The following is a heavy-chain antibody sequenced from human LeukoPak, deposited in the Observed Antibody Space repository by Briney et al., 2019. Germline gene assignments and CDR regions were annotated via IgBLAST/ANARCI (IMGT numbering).Heavy chain of an antibody. Sequence: GGSLRLSCAASGFTFSSYGMHWVRQAPGKGLEWVAVIPYDGSNKYYADSVKGRFTISRDNSKNTLYLQMNSLRAEDTAVYYCAKDISSSWYHYGMDVWGQGTTVTVSS. CDR1: GFTFSSYG. CDR3: AKDISSSWYHYGMDV. V-gene: IGHV3-30*18. J-gene: IGHJ6*02. CDR2: IPYDGSNK. D-gene: IGHD6-13*01.